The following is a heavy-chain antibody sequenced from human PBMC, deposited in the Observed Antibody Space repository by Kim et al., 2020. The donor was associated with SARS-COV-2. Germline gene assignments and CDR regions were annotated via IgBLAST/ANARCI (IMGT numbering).Heavy chain of an antibody. CDR2: ISYDGSNK. CDR1: GFTFSSYA. J-gene: IGHJ4*02. CDR3: ARDPEVVRSVYFDY. D-gene: IGHD2-15*01. Sequence: GGSLRLSCAASGFTFSSYAMHWVRQAPGKGLEWVAVISYDGSNKYYADSVKGRFTISRDNSKNTLYLQMNSLRAEDTAVYYCARDPEVVRSVYFDYWGQGTLVTVSS. V-gene: IGHV3-30*04.